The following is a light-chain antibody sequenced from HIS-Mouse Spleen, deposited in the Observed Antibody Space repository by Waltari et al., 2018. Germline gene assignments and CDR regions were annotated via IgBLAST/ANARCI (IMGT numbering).Light chain of an antibody. J-gene: IGKJ2*01. CDR3: QQYGSSSYT. CDR1: QSVRSSY. CDR2: GAS. Sequence: EIVLTQSPGTLSLSPGERATLPCRASQSVRSSYLAWYQQKPGQAPRLLIYGASSRATGIPDRFSGSGSGTDFTLTISRLEPEDFAVYYCQQYGSSSYTFGQGTKLEIK. V-gene: IGKV3-20*01.